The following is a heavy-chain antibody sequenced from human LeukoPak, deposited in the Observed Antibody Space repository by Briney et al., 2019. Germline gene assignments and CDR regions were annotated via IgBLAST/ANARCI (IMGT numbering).Heavy chain of an antibody. Sequence: GGSLRLSCAASGFTFGSYEMNWVRQAPGKGLEWVSYISGSGGTIFYSDSLKGRFTISRDNAKNTLYLQMNSLRAEDTAVYYCARSRTYGDYGRGLDYWGQGTLVTASS. CDR1: GFTFGSYE. D-gene: IGHD4-17*01. CDR2: ISGSGGTI. V-gene: IGHV3-48*03. CDR3: ARSRTYGDYGRGLDY. J-gene: IGHJ4*02.